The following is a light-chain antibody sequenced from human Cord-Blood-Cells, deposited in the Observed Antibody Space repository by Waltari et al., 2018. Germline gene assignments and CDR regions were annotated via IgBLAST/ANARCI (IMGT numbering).Light chain of an antibody. CDR1: QSLLHSNGYNY. J-gene: IGKJ2*01. CDR3: MQALQTPYT. V-gene: IGKV2-28*01. CDR2: LGS. Sequence: DIVMTQSPLSLPVTPGEPASISCRSSQSLLHSNGYNYLDWYLQKPGQSPQLLIYLGSNRASGVPDRFCGRGSGTDFTLKISRVEAEDVGVYYCMQALQTPYTFGQGTKLEIK.